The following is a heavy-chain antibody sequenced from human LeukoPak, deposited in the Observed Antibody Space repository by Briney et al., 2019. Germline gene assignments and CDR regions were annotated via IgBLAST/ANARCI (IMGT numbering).Heavy chain of an antibody. CDR1: HFTFSSHA. J-gene: IGHJ4*02. CDR2: ISDDDDST. V-gene: IGHV3-23*01. CDR3: AKTLFGFSYGKIDY. D-gene: IGHD5-18*01. Sequence: GGSLRLSCATSHFTFSSHAMNWVRQAPGKGLEWVSSISDDDDSTYYADSVKGRFAISRDNSKNTLYLDMNNLRAEDTALYFCAKTLFGFSYGKIDYWGQGTLVTVSS.